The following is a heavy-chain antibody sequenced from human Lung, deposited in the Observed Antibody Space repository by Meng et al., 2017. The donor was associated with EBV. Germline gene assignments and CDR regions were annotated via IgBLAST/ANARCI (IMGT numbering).Heavy chain of an antibody. D-gene: IGHD6-19*01. CDR2: IYAAGAT. V-gene: IGHV4-39*07. Sequence: QRQLEESGPGLVQPSETLSLPCTVSGGSITNNGNFWGWIRQPPGQGLEWIGNIYAAGATYYTPSLKSRLTISLDTSQNQFSLKLKSVTAADTAVYYCARGGSSGWYWGQGTLVTVSS. J-gene: IGHJ4*02. CDR1: GGSITNNGNF. CDR3: ARGGSSGWY.